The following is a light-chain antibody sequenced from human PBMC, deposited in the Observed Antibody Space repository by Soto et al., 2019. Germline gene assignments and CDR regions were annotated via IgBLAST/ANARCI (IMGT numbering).Light chain of an antibody. CDR2: EVS. J-gene: IGLJ1*01. CDR3: SSYTSSSTLD. V-gene: IGLV2-14*01. Sequence: QSALTQPACVSGSPGQSITISCTGTSSDVGGYNYVSWYQQHPGKAPKLMIYEVSNRPSGVSNRFSGSKSGNTASLTISGLQAEDEADYYCSSYTSSSTLDFGTGTKLTVL. CDR1: SSDVGGYNY.